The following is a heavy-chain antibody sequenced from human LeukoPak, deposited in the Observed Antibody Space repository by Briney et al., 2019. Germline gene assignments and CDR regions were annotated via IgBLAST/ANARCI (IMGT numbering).Heavy chain of an antibody. CDR1: GFIVSSNY. D-gene: IGHD6-19*01. Sequence: GGSLRLSCAASGFIVSSNYMSWVRQAPGKGLEWVSVIYSGGSTYYADSVNGRFTISRDNSKNTLYLQMNSLRAEDTAVYYCATGYSSGWLPKYYYYYGMDVWGQGTTVTVSS. CDR2: IYSGGST. CDR3: ATGYSSGWLPKYYYYYGMDV. J-gene: IGHJ6*02. V-gene: IGHV3-66*01.